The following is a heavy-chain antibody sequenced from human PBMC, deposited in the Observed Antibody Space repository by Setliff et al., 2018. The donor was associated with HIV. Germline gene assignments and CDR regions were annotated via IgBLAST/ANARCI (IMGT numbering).Heavy chain of an antibody. D-gene: IGHD4-17*01. Sequence: PSETLSLTCTVAGGSLSNYYWSWIRQSPGKGPEWIGYIYASGSTNHNPSLKSRVTISPDTSKNQFSLKLSSVTAADTAVYYCARVQMAYAAFDVWGQGTMVTVSS. J-gene: IGHJ3*01. CDR2: IYASGST. CDR1: GGSLSNYY. CDR3: ARVQMAYAAFDV. V-gene: IGHV4-4*09.